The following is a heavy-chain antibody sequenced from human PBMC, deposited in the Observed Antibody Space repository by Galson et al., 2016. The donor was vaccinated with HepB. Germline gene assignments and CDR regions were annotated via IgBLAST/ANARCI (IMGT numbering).Heavy chain of an antibody. Sequence: TLSLTCTVSGGSINSGGYYWSWIRQHPGKGLEWIGYIYHSGSTYYNPSLKSRVTISLDTSKNQFSLNLSSVTAADTAVYYCARVPQGIIRDWGQGTLVTVSS. CDR1: GGSINSGGYY. J-gene: IGHJ4*02. CDR2: IYHSGST. D-gene: IGHD3-10*01. CDR3: ARVPQGIIRD. V-gene: IGHV4-31*03.